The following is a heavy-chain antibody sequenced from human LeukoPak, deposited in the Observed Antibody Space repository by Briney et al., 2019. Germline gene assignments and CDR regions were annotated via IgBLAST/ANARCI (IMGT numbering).Heavy chain of an antibody. D-gene: IGHD3-3*01. CDR3: ARQMYYDFWSGYSTFDY. Sequence: AGGSLRLSCAASGFTFSSYAMSWVRQAPGKGLEWVSAISGSGGSTYYADSVKGRFTISRDNAKNSLYLQMNSLRAEDTAVYYCARQMYYDFWSGYSTFDYWGRGTLVTVSS. J-gene: IGHJ4*02. CDR2: ISGSGGST. CDR1: GFTFSSYA. V-gene: IGHV3-23*01.